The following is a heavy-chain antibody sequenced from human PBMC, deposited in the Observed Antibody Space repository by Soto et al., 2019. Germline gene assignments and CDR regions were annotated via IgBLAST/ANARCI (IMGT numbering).Heavy chain of an antibody. CDR1: GFTFSGYS. Sequence: QVQLMESGGGVVQPGGSLRLSYVTSGFTFSGYSMHWFRQAPGKGLEWVAVTSSDGRTKFYADSVRGRFTVSRDNSKNTLYLQMNSRRAEDTALYYCASEVVLTKWYFDNWGQGILVTVSS. J-gene: IGHJ4*02. D-gene: IGHD2-21*01. V-gene: IGHV3-30-3*01. CDR2: TSSDGRTK. CDR3: ASEVVLTKWYFDN.